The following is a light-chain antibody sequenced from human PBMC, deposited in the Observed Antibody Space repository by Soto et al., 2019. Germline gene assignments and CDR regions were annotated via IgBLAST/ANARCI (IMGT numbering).Light chain of an antibody. CDR1: QSIRRGY. Sequence: DSVLTQSPGTLSLSPGEGATLSCRASQSIRRGYLAWYQQKPGQAPRLLIYGTSSRATGVPDRFSGSGSGTDFTLTISRLEPEDFAVYYCQQYGSSPTWTFGQGTKVDIK. J-gene: IGKJ1*01. CDR3: QQYGSSPTWT. CDR2: GTS. V-gene: IGKV3-20*01.